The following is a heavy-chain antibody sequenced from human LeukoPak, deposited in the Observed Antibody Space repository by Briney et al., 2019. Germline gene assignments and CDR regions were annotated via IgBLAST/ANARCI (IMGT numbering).Heavy chain of an antibody. Sequence: PSQTLSLTCAVSGGSISSGDYSWSWIRQPPGKGLEWIGYIYHSGGTYYNPSLKSRVTISVDRSKNQFSLKLSSVTAADTAMYYCARAKIYYDSRYFDYWGQGTLVTVSS. CDR3: ARAKIYYDSRYFDY. J-gene: IGHJ4*02. CDR2: IYHSGGT. CDR1: GGSISSGDYS. V-gene: IGHV4-30-2*01. D-gene: IGHD3-22*01.